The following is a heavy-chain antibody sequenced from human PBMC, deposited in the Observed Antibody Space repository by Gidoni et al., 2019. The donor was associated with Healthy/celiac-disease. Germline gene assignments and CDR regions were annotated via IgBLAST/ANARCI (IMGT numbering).Heavy chain of an antibody. J-gene: IGHJ4*02. V-gene: IGHV4-59*01. CDR1: GGSISSYY. Sequence: QVQQQVSGPGLVKPSETLSLTCTVPGGSISSYYRSWIRQPPGKGLEWIGYIYYSGSTNYNPSLKSRVTISVDTSKNQFSLKLSSVTAADTAVYYCASGGLDSSVVYWGQGTLVTVSS. CDR3: ASGGLDSSVVY. D-gene: IGHD6-6*01. CDR2: IYYSGST.